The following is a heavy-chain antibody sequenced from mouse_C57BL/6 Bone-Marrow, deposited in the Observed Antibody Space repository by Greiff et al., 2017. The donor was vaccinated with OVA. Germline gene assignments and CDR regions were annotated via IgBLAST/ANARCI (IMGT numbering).Heavy chain of an antibody. CDR2: ISNGCGST. CDR1: GFTFSDYY. D-gene: IGHD1-1*02. CDR3: SRQEGGYWYFDV. J-gene: IGHJ1*03. Sequence: DVKLQESGGGLVQPGGSLKLSCAASGFTFSDYYMYWVRQTPEKRLEWVAYISNGCGSTYYPDTVKGRFTISRDNAKNTLYLQMSRLKSEDTAMYYCSRQEGGYWYFDVWGTGTTVTVSS. V-gene: IGHV5-12*01.